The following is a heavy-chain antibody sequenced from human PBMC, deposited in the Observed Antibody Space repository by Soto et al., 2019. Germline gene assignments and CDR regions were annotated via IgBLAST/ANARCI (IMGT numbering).Heavy chain of an antibody. CDR1: GGSIGNGDYF. Sequence: PSETLSLTCTVSGGSIGNGDYFWSWIRQSPGKGLEWIGEIDHSGYTNYNPSLKSRVTMTRDTSTNTVHMELNSLTSDDTAVYYCMRGGWGDSPIDYWGQGTQVTVSS. CDR2: IDHSGYT. J-gene: IGHJ4*02. D-gene: IGHD3-16*01. V-gene: IGHV4-30-4*02. CDR3: MRGGWGDSPIDY.